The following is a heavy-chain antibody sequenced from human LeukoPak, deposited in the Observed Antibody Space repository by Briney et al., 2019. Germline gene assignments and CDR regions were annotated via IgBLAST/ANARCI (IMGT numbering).Heavy chain of an antibody. V-gene: IGHV4-59*08. Sequence: SETLSLTCSVSDGSTTGYYWSWIRQPPGKGLEWIAYVYYTGRTLYNPSLESRVTISVDTSKTQFSLTVTSVTAADTAVYYCASHMSVSYDAFDLWGRGTTVTVSS. CDR2: VYYTGRT. CDR3: ASHMSVSYDAFDL. D-gene: IGHD3-10*01. CDR1: DGSTTGYY. J-gene: IGHJ3*01.